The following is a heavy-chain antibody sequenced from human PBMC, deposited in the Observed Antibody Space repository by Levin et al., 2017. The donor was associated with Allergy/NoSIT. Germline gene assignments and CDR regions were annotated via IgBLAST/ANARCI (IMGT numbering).Heavy chain of an antibody. CDR1: GFTFDDYA. V-gene: IGHV3-9*01. CDR2: ISWNSGSI. J-gene: IGHJ6*02. Sequence: SLKISCAASGFTFDDYAMHWVRQAPGKGLEWVSGISWNSGSIGYADSVKGRFTISRDNAKNSLYLQMNSLRAEDTALYYCAKDIGSKTYYDFWSGYYSAGYYYYGMDVWGQGTTVTVSS. D-gene: IGHD3-3*01. CDR3: AKDIGSKTYYDFWSGYYSAGYYYYGMDV.